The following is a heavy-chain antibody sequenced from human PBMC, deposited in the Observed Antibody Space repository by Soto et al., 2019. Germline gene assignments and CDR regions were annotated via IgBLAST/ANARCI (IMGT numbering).Heavy chain of an antibody. Sequence: QLQLQESGPGLVKPSETLSLTCTVSGGAISSPSYYWGWIRQTPGKGLEYIGSIYYRGSTFNNPSLGRRVTISLDAPRKQVSLSLSSATAADTAIYYCARLSGRRFFEYWGQGALVTVSS. CDR2: IYYRGST. J-gene: IGHJ4*02. CDR1: GGAISSPSYY. D-gene: IGHD6-6*01. CDR3: ARLSGRRFFEY. V-gene: IGHV4-39*01.